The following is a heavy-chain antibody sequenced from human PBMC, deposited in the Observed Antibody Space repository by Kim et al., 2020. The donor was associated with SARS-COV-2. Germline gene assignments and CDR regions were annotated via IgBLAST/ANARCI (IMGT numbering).Heavy chain of an antibody. V-gene: IGHV3-48*03. CDR3: ARISGSYFSGAFDI. D-gene: IGHD1-26*01. Sequence: ADSEKRRLTISRDNAKDSLYLQMNSRGAEDTAVYYCARISGSYFSGAFDIWGQGTMVTVSS. J-gene: IGHJ3*02.